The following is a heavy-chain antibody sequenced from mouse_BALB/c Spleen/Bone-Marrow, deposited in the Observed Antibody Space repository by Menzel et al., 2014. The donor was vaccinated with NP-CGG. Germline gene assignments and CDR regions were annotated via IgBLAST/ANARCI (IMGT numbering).Heavy chain of an antibody. V-gene: IGHV14-3*02. Sequence: EVKLEESGAELVKPGASVKLSCTASGFNIKDTYMHWVKQRPEQGLGWIGRIDPANGNTKYDPKFQGKATITADTSSNTAYLQLSSLTSEDTAVYYCANYYYGYYFDSWGQGTTLTVSS. CDR1: GFNIKDTY. J-gene: IGHJ2*01. CDR3: ANYYYGYYFDS. D-gene: IGHD1-1*01. CDR2: IDPANGNT.